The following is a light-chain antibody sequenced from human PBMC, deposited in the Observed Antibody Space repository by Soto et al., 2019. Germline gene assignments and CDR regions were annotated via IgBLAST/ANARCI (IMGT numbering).Light chain of an antibody. CDR3: SSYAGSNPVI. CDR2: EVT. Sequence: QSALTQPPSASGSPGQSVTISCTGTSSDVGGYNYVSWYQQHPGQAPKLMIFEVTQRPSGVPDRFSGSKSGNTASLTVAGLQTEDEADYYCSSYAGSNPVIVGGGTTLTV. V-gene: IGLV2-8*01. J-gene: IGLJ2*01. CDR1: SSDVGGYNY.